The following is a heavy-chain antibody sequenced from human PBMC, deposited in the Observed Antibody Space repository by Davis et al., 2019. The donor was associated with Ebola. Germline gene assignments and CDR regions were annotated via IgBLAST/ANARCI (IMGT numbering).Heavy chain of an antibody. CDR2: INPSGGST. D-gene: IGHD2-8*01. CDR3: ARVFNGFDY. CDR1: GYTFTSYY. Sequence: GESLKISCQGSGYTFTSYYMHWVRQAPGQGLEWMGIINPSGGSTSYAQKFQGRVTMTRDTSTSTVYMELSSLRSEDTAVYYCARVFNGFDYWGQGTLVTVSS. V-gene: IGHV1-46*01. J-gene: IGHJ4*02.